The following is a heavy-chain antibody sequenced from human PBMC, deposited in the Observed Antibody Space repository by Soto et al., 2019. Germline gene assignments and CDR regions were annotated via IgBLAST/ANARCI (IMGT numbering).Heavy chain of an antibody. V-gene: IGHV3-64D*08. CDR1: VKISSYA. CDR3: FRSPQKYSNCPLGSGY. D-gene: IGHD4-4*01. CDR2: ISSNGGST. J-gene: IGHJ4*02. Sequence: VKISSYAMHRIRKTTRKGLEYVSAISSNGGSTYYADSVKGRFTISRDNSKNTLYLQMSSLRAEDTAVYYFFRSPQKYSNCPLGSGYWGQGTLVTVSS.